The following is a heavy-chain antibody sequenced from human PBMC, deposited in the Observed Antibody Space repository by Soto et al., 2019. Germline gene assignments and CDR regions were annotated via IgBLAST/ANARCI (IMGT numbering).Heavy chain of an antibody. CDR2: ISSNGGST. J-gene: IGHJ4*02. CDR3: ARGGGGAALADFDY. Sequence: EVQLVESGEGLVQPGGSLRLSCAASGFTFSRHAMHWVRQAPGKRLEYVSAISSNGGSTYYADCVKGRFSVSRDNSKNTLYLQMDNLRTEDMAVYYCARGGGGAALADFDYWGQGTLVTVSS. V-gene: IGHV3-64*02. D-gene: IGHD3-16*01. CDR1: GFTFSRHA.